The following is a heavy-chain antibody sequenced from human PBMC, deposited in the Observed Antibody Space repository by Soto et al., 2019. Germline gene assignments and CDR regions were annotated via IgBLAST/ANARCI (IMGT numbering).Heavy chain of an antibody. D-gene: IGHD3-22*01. J-gene: IGHJ4*02. CDR1: GFTFSSYA. V-gene: IGHV3-23*01. CDR2: ISGSGGST. CDR3: AKDQDYYDSSGSTFDY. Sequence: GASLRLSCAASGFTFSSYAMSWVRQAPGKGLEWVSAISGSGGSTYYADSVKGRFTISRDNSKNTLYLQMNSLRAEDTAVYYCAKDQDYYDSSGSTFDYWGQGTLVTVSS.